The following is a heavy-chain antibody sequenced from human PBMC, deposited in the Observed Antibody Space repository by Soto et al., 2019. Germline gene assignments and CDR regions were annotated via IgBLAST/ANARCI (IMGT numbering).Heavy chain of an antibody. CDR1: GFTFSSYG. J-gene: IGHJ4*02. CDR3: AKDRQWLSRPINTLDY. CDR2: ISYDGSNK. V-gene: IGHV3-30*18. Sequence: QVQLVESGGGVVQPGRSLRLSCAASGFTFSSYGMHWVRQAPGKGLEWVAVISYDGSNKYYADSVKGRFTISRDNSKNTLYLQMNSLRAEDTAVYYCAKDRQWLSRPINTLDYWGQGTLVTVSS. D-gene: IGHD6-19*01.